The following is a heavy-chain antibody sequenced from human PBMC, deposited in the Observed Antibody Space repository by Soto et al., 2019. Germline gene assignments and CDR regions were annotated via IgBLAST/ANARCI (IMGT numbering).Heavy chain of an antibody. J-gene: IGHJ4*02. CDR2: LVPQFGTP. CDR1: RGTFNRYA. D-gene: IGHD5-18*01. Sequence: QVQLVQSGAQVKKPGSSVKVSCLASRGTFNRYAINWVRQAPGHGLEWLGALVPQFGTPNYAQKFQDRVTIVADESTNTTSMELRGLTSDDTAVYNCARQNRDTPMVPFDVWGQGTLVTVSS. V-gene: IGHV1-69*01. CDR3: ARQNRDTPMVPFDV.